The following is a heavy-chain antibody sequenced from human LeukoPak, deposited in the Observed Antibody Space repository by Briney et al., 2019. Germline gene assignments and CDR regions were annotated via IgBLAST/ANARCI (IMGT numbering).Heavy chain of an antibody. J-gene: IGHJ3*01. D-gene: IGHD4-11*01. V-gene: IGHV2-70*11. Sequence: SGPTLVNPTETLTLTCTFSGFSLSTSGVGVGWIRQPPGKALEWLARIDWDGDKHYTTSLKTRLVISKETSKNQVVLTMTSMDPVDTATYYCARIHTVTTRSAFDVWGKGTKVTVSS. CDR2: IDWDGDK. CDR1: GFSLSTSGVG. CDR3: ARIHTVTTRSAFDV.